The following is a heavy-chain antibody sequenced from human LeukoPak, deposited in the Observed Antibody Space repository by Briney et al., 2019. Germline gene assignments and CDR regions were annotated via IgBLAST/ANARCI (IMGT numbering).Heavy chain of an antibody. Sequence: PGGSLRLSCAASGFTFGSYAMSWVRQAPGKGLEWISVISGSGGSTSYADSVKGRFTIFRDNSKNTLYLQMNSLRAEDTAVYHCANGWSPDYWGRGTLVTVSS. CDR3: ANGWSPDY. CDR1: GFTFGSYA. V-gene: IGHV3-23*01. D-gene: IGHD2-15*01. J-gene: IGHJ4*02. CDR2: ISGSGGST.